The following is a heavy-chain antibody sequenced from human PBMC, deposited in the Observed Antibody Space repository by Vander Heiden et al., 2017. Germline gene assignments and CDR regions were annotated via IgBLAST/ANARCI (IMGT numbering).Heavy chain of an antibody. CDR2: VYYSRIT. D-gene: IGHD2-15*01. CDR3: ATCEGGSKGCGFDY. V-gene: IGHV4-59*01. Sequence: QVQLQESGPGLVKPSETLSLTCTVSGGSIRIYSWSWVSQTPGKGLEWIGYVYYSRITNYNPALKRRVTISVDTSKNQFSLKLSSVTAADTAVYYCATCEGGSKGCGFDYWGQGTLVTVSS. J-gene: IGHJ4*02. CDR1: GGSIRIYS.